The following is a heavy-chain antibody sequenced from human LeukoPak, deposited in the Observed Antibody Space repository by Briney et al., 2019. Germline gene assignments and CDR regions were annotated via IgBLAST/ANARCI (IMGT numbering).Heavy chain of an antibody. D-gene: IGHD4-17*01. J-gene: IGHJ3*02. CDR3: ARYYGDYGNDAFDI. V-gene: IGHV3-30*03. Sequence: GGSLRLSCAASGFTFNNYGMHWVRKAPGKGLEWVAVISYDGRNKHYPDSVKGRFTISRDNAKNSLYLQMNCLRDEDTAVYYCARYYGDYGNDAFDIWGQGTMVTVSS. CDR1: GFTFNNYG. CDR2: ISYDGRNK.